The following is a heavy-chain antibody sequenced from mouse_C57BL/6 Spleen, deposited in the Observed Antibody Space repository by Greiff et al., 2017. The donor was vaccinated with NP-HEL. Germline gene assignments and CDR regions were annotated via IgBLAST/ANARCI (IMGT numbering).Heavy chain of an antibody. CDR3: AREIYLYYFDY. D-gene: IGHD1-1*01. Sequence: EVMLVESEGGLVQPGRSMKLSCTASGFTFSDYYMAWVRQVPEKGLEWVANINYDGSSTYYLDSLKSRFIISRDNAKNILYLQMSSLKSEDTATYYCAREIYLYYFDYWGQGTTLTVSS. J-gene: IGHJ2*01. CDR2: INYDGSST. V-gene: IGHV5-16*01. CDR1: GFTFSDYY.